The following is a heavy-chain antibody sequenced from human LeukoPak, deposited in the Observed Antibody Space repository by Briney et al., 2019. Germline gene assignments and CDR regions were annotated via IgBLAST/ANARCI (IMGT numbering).Heavy chain of an antibody. CDR2: ISYDGSNK. Sequence: GRSLRLSCAASGFSFSNYGMHRVRQAPGKGLEWVAVISYDGSNKYYVDSVKGRFTISRDNSKNTLYLQMNSLRAEDTAVYYCAKEYPYYCDYWGQGTLVTVSS. J-gene: IGHJ4*02. V-gene: IGHV3-30*18. CDR1: GFSFSNYG. CDR3: AKEYPYYCDY. D-gene: IGHD2-2*01.